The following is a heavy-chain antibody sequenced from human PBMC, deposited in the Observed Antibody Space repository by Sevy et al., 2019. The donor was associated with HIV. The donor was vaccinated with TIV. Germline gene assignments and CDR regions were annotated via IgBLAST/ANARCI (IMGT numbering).Heavy chain of an antibody. V-gene: IGHV3-49*03. Sequence: GWSLRLSCIASGFTFGGYAMSWFRQAPGKGLEWVGFIRNKAYRGTTEDAASVRVRFTTSRDDHTRMAYLQMNSLKTEDTAVYYCTRGWYAFDLWGQGTMVTVSS. CDR2: IRNKAYRGTT. CDR3: TRGWYAFDL. J-gene: IGHJ3*01. D-gene: IGHD6-13*01. CDR1: GFTFGGYA.